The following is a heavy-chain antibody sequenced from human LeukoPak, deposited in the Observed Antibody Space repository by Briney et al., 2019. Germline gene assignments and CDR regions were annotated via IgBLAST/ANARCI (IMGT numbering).Heavy chain of an antibody. V-gene: IGHV4-39*01. Sequence: SETLSLTCTVSGGSISSSSYYWGWIRQPPGKGLEWIGSIYYSGSTYYNPSLKSRVTISVDTSKNQFSLKLSSVTAADTAVCYCARHDKIFGVVIPPSFDYWGQGTLVTVSS. CDR3: ARHDKIFGVVIPPSFDY. CDR2: IYYSGST. CDR1: GGSISSSSYY. D-gene: IGHD3-3*01. J-gene: IGHJ4*02.